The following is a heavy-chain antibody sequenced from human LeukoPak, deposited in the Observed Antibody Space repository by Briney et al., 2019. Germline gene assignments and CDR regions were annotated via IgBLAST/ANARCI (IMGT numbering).Heavy chain of an antibody. V-gene: IGHV3-23*01. CDR1: GFTFSTYV. D-gene: IGHD1-26*01. Sequence: PWGSLRLSCTASGFTFSTYVMSWVRQAPGKGLEWVSVIGGGGSTTYYADSVKGRFTISRDNSKKTLYLQMNSLRAEDTAVYYCAKHYSGTIDFWGQGTLVTVSS. J-gene: IGHJ4*02. CDR2: IGGGGSTT. CDR3: AKHYSGTIDF.